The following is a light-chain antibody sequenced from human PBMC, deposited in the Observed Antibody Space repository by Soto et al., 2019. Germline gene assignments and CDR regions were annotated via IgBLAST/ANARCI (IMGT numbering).Light chain of an antibody. J-gene: IGKJ4*01. CDR3: QQSNRFPLT. Sequence: DIQMTQSPSSLSASVGDRVTITCRASQSISSYLHWYQQKPGEAPKLLIYSTFNLQSGVPSRFSGSGSGTDFTLTISSLQPEDSATYYCQQSNRFPLTFGGGTKVDIK. CDR2: STF. CDR1: QSISSY. V-gene: IGKV1-39*01.